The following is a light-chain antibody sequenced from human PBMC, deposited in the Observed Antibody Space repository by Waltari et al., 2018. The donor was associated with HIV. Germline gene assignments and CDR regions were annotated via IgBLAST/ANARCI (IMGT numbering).Light chain of an antibody. J-gene: IGLJ2*01. CDR2: EDN. CDR3: QSYDSSNSYVV. Sequence: NFMLTQPHSVSESPGKTVTISCTRSSGSIASNYVQGYQQRPGSAPTTVIYEDNQRPSGVPDRFSGSIDSSSNSASLTISGLKTEDEADYYCQSYDSSNSYVVFGGGTKLTVL. V-gene: IGLV6-57*04. CDR1: SGSIASNY.